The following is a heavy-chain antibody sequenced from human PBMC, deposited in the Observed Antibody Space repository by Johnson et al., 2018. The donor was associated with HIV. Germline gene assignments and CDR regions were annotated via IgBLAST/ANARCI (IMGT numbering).Heavy chain of an antibody. CDR3: ARDGRITGTKDAFDI. J-gene: IGHJ3*02. V-gene: IGHV3-30*04. CDR1: GFTFSSYA. Sequence: QVQLVESGGGVVQPGRSLRLSCAASGFTFSSYAMHWVRQGPGKGLEWVAVISYDGSNKYYADSVKGRFTISRDNSKNTLYLQMNSLRAEDTAVYYCARDGRITGTKDAFDIWGQGTMVTVSS. CDR2: ISYDGSNK. D-gene: IGHD1-7*01.